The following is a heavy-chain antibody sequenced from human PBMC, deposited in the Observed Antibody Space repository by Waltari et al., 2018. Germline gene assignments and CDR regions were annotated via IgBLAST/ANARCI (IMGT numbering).Heavy chain of an antibody. CDR1: GFSFSSES. V-gene: IGHV3-48*04. CDR3: AAAGGSHWFDY. CDR2: IAGSGSPI. J-gene: IGHJ4*02. Sequence: EVRLVESGGGLVQPGGPLRLSCAASGFSFSSESMQWVRQAPGQGLEWLSFIAGSGSPIFYADSVKGRFTVSRDNAKDSLYLQMNSLTTDDTAVYYCAAAGGSHWFDYWGRGTLVTVSS. D-gene: IGHD1-26*01.